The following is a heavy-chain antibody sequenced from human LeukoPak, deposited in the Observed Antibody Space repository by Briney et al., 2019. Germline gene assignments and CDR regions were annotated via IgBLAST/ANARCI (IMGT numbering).Heavy chain of an antibody. CDR2: ISSRSSTI. J-gene: IGHJ4*02. D-gene: IGHD3-10*01. V-gene: IGHV3-48*04. CDR3: ARAIMVRGVIWNYFDY. CDR1: GFTFSTHD. Sequence: PGGSLRLSCAASGFTFSTHDLNWVRQAPGKGLEWVSFISSRSSTIYYADSVKGRFTISRDNAKNSLYLQMNSLRAEDTAVYYCARAIMVRGVIWNYFDYWGQGTLVTVSS.